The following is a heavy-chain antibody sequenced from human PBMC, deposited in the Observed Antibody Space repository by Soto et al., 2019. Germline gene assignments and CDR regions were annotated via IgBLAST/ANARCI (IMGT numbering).Heavy chain of an antibody. CDR3: ARSMVRGSFDY. J-gene: IGHJ4*02. CDR1: GGSISSGGYS. CDR2: IYHSGST. D-gene: IGHD3-10*01. V-gene: IGHV4-30-2*01. Sequence: PSETLSLTCAVSGGSISSGGYSWSGIRQPPGKGLEWIGYIYHSGSTYYNPSLKSRVTISVDRSKNQFSLKLSSVTAADTAVYYCARSMVRGSFDYWGQGTLVTVSS.